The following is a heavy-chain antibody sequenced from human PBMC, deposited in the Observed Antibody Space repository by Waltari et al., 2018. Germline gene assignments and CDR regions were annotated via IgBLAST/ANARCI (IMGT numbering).Heavy chain of an antibody. CDR3: ARREHDYDYVGGSYRRVIDTFDI. V-gene: IGHV5-51*03. Sequence: EVRLVQSGAEVKKPGESLKISCKGPGDKFSTNWLGRGGQMTGKGLEWMGIIYVGDSETRYSPSFRGQVTMSADKSITTAYLQWSSLKASDTAMYYCARREHDYDYVGGSYRRVIDTFDIWGQGTRVTVSS. CDR2: IYVGDSET. D-gene: IGHD3-16*02. CDR1: GDKFSTNW. J-gene: IGHJ3*02.